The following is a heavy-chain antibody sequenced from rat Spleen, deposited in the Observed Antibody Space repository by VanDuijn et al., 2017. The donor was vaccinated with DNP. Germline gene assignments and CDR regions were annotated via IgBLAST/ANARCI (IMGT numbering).Heavy chain of an antibody. CDR2: INYDGTST. D-gene: IGHD1-11*01. J-gene: IGHJ2*01. Sequence: ELSLVASGGGLVQPGRSLKLSCAASGFTFSDYYMAWVRQAPTKGLELVAYINYDGTSTYNRDSVKGRFTISRDTAKSTLYLQMNSLRSEDMATYYCVRYSLIKRMWDYWGQGVTVTVSS. V-gene: IGHV5-22*01. CDR1: GFTFSDYY. CDR3: VRYSLIKRMWDY.